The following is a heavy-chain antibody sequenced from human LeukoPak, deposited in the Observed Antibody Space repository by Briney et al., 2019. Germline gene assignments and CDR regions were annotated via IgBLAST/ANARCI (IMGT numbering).Heavy chain of an antibody. J-gene: IGHJ3*01. D-gene: IGHD5-18*01. V-gene: IGHV4-34*01. CDR2: INDSGST. CDR3: ARGYSYGYDALDV. CDR1: GGSFSGYY. Sequence: SETLSLTCAVYGGSFSGYYWSWIRQPPGKGLEWIGEINDSGSTNYNPSLKSRVTISVDTSKNQFSLKLSSVTAADTAVYYCARGYSYGYDALDVWGQGTMVTVSS.